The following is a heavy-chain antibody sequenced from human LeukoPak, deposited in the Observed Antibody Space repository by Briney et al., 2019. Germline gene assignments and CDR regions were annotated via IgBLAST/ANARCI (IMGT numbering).Heavy chain of an antibody. CDR2: MRSRSNNYAT. Sequence: GGSLRLSCAVSGFTFSGVGIHWVRQASGKGLEWVGRMRSRSNNYATAYAASVRGRFTTSRDDSKNTAYLQMNSLLTEDTAVYYCARGRWPYPSMDVWGQGTTVTVSS. V-gene: IGHV3-73*01. CDR1: GFTFSGVG. CDR3: ARGRWPYPSMDV. D-gene: IGHD5-24*01. J-gene: IGHJ6*02.